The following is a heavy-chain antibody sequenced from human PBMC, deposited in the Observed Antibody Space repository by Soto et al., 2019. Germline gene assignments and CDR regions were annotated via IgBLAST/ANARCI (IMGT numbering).Heavy chain of an antibody. CDR1: GGSFSGYY. V-gene: IGHV4-34*01. J-gene: IGHJ4*02. CDR3: ARDIDY. CDR2: INHSGST. Sequence: SETLSLTCAVYGGSFSGYYWSWVRQPPGKGLEWIGEINHSGSTNYNPSLKSRVTISVDTSKNQFSLKLSSVTAADTAVYYCARDIDYWGQGTLVTVSS.